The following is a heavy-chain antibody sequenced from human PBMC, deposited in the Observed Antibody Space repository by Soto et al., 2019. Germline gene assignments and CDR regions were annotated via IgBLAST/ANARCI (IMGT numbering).Heavy chain of an antibody. CDR3: ARDASQTGVPLDY. V-gene: IGHV4-31*03. CDR2: IHYSGTT. CDR1: GGSISSDGYF. J-gene: IGHJ4*02. D-gene: IGHD7-27*01. Sequence: QVQLQESGPGLVKPSQTLSLTCIVSGGSISSDGYFWSWIRQHPGKGLEWIGYIHYSGTTYYNPSLKCRIIISVDTSKSHFSLNLTSVTAADTAVYYCARDASQTGVPLDYWGQGTLVTVSS.